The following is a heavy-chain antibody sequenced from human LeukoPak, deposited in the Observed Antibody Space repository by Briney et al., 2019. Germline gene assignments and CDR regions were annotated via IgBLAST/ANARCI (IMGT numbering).Heavy chain of an antibody. D-gene: IGHD2-2*01. CDR2: ISYDGSNK. J-gene: IGHJ4*02. V-gene: IGHV3-30-3*01. CDR1: GFTFSSYA. Sequence: PGGSLRLSCAASGFTFSSYAMHWVRQAPGKGLEWVAVISYDGSNKYYADSVKGRFTISRDNSKNTLYLQMNSLRAEDTAVYYCTTEVPAPTNPEYQLPNPWYFDYWGQGTLVTVSS. CDR3: TTEVPAPTNPEYQLPNPWYFDY.